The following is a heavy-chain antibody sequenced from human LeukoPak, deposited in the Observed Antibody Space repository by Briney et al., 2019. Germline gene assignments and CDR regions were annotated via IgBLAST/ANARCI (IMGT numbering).Heavy chain of an antibody. V-gene: IGHV1-18*04. CDR2: ISAYNGNT. J-gene: IGHJ4*02. D-gene: IGHD2-21*02. CDR1: GYTFTSYG. Sequence: GASVKVSCKASGYTFTSYGISWVRQPPGQGLEWMGWISAYNGNTNYAQKLQGRVTMTTDTSTSTAYMELRSLRSDDTAVYYCARDGVVVTAVPFTRFDYWGQGTLVTVSS. CDR3: ARDGVVVTAVPFTRFDY.